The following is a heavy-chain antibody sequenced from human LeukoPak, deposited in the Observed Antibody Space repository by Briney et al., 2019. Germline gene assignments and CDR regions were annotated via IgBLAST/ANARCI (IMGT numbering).Heavy chain of an antibody. V-gene: IGHV4-59*03. J-gene: IGHJ4*02. D-gene: IGHD1-26*01. CDR1: GGSISIYY. CDR3: VRDRELTY. CDR2: IYNSGST. Sequence: SETLSLTCSVSGGSISIYYWSWVRQPPGKGLEWIGYIYNSGSTNYNPSLKSRVTISVDTSKNQFSLKLTSVTTADTAVYYCVRDRELTYWGQGTLVTVSS.